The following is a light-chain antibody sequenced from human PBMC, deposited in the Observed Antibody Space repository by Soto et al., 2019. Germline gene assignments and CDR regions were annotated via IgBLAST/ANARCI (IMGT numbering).Light chain of an antibody. CDR1: SSDVGGYKY. CDR2: EVS. J-gene: IGLJ3*02. Sequence: QSVLTQPASVSGSPGQSITISCTGTSSDVGGYKYVSWYQHHPGKAPKLMIYEVSNRPSGVSNRFSASKSGNTASLTISGLQADDEADYYCSSYTSTSTWVFGGGTQLTVL. V-gene: IGLV2-14*01. CDR3: SSYTSTSTWV.